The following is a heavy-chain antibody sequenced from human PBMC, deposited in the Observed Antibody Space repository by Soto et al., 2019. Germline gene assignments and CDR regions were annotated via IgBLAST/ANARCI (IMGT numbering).Heavy chain of an antibody. J-gene: IGHJ6*03. D-gene: IGHD5-18*01. V-gene: IGHV1-18*01. CDR3: ARESRIQLWSYYYYYMDV. Sequence: GASVKVSCKASGYTFTSYGISWVRQAPGQGLEWMGWISAYNGNTNYAQKLQGRVTMTTDTSTSTAYMELRSLRSDDTAVYHCARESRIQLWSYYYYYMDVWGKGTTVTVSS. CDR2: ISAYNGNT. CDR1: GYTFTSYG.